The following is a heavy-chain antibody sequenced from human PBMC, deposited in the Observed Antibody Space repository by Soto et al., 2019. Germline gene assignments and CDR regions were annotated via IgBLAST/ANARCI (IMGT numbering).Heavy chain of an antibody. Sequence: WWSLRLSCAASGLTFSSYAMIWVRQAPGKGLEWVSAISVSGGSTYYADSVKGRFTISRDNSKNTLYLQMNSLRAEDTAVYYCAKGVAPRGFGEHYWDYWGQGTLVTVSS. CDR2: ISVSGGST. CDR3: AKGVAPRGFGEHYWDY. D-gene: IGHD3-10*01. J-gene: IGHJ4*02. CDR1: GLTFSSYA. V-gene: IGHV3-23*01.